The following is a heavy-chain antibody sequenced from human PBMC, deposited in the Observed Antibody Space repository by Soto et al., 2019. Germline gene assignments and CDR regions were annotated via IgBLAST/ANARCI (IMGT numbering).Heavy chain of an antibody. D-gene: IGHD1-26*01. CDR2: IRSDGDTT. J-gene: IGHJ4*02. CDR3: AKGKGAGATPDGANC. V-gene: IGHV3-23*01. Sequence: EVQVLESGGGSVQPGGSLRLSCAASGFTFSNYGMNWVRQAPGKGLEWVSGIRSDGDTTYNSDSVKGRFTVSRDTFKNTVYLQMNSLRVEDSAVYYCAKGKGAGATPDGANCWGQGTLVTVSS. CDR1: GFTFSNYG.